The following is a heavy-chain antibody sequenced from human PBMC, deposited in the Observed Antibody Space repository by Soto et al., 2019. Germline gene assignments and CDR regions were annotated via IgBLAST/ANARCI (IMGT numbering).Heavy chain of an antibody. V-gene: IGHV1-3*01. D-gene: IGHD2-15*01. J-gene: IGHJ6*02. CDR3: ARVLEYCSGGSCLGNYYGMDV. CDR1: GYTFTSYA. Sequence: ASVKVSCKASGYTFTSYAMHWVRQAPGQRLEWMGWINAGNGNTKYSQKFQGRVTITRDTSASTAYMELSSLRSEDTAVYYCARVLEYCSGGSCLGNYYGMDVWGQGTTVTVSS. CDR2: INAGNGNT.